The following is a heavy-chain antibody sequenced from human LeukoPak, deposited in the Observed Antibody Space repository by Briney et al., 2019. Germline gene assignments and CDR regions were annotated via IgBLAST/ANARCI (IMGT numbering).Heavy chain of an antibody. D-gene: IGHD2-15*01. V-gene: IGHV3-15*01. CDR3: TTDGPLVASAFDI. CDR1: GFTSTTPP. CDR2: TKNKTAGGTA. J-gene: IGHJ3*02. Sequence: GGSLRLSCAASGFTSTTPPNTQLHHPPRNHPHPPRRTKNKTAGGTAHYAAPVKGRYTISRDDSKDTLYLQMNSLKTEDTAVYYCTTDGPLVASAFDIWGQGTMVTVSS.